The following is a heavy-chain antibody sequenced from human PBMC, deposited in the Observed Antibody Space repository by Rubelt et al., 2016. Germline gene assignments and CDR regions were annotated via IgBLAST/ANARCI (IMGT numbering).Heavy chain of an antibody. CDR3: ARGTYGSRSAYYYGMDV. Sequence: QAQLVQSGAEVKKPGASVKVSCKASGYTSTSSYIHWVRQAPGQGLEWMGIIHPSGGSTSYAQQFQDRVTMTRDTSTSTAYMELRSLRSDDTAVYYCARGTYGSRSAYYYGMDVWGQGTTVTVSS. D-gene: IGHD3-10*01. CDR2: IHPSGGST. J-gene: IGHJ6*02. CDR1: GYTSTSSY. V-gene: IGHV1-46*01.